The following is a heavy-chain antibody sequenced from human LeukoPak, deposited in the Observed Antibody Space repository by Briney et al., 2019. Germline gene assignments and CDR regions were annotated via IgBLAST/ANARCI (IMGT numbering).Heavy chain of an antibody. CDR3: ARGPYCSGGSCYSGHAFDM. V-gene: IGHV4-34*01. Sequence: PSETLSLTCAVYGGSFSGYYWGWIRQPPGKGLEWIGEINHSGSTYYNPSLRSRVTMSVDLSKNQFSLKLTSVTAADTAVYFCARGPYCSGGSCYSGHAFDMWGQGTMVTVSS. CDR1: GGSFSGYY. J-gene: IGHJ3*02. D-gene: IGHD2-15*01. CDR2: INHSGST.